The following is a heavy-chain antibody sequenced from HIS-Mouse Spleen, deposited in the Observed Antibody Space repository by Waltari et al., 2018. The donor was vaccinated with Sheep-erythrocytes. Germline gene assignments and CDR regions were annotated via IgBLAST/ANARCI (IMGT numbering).Heavy chain of an antibody. CDR3: ARGYSSSSPTNFDY. CDR2: MGTAGDT. CDR1: GFTFSSYD. V-gene: IGHV3-13*01. J-gene: IGHJ4*02. D-gene: IGHD6-6*01. Sequence: EVQLVESGGGLVQPGGSLRLSCAASGFTFSSYDMHWVRQATGKGREWLSAMGTAGDTYYPGSVKGRFTISRENAKNSLYLQMNSLRAGDTAVYYCARGYSSSSPTNFDYWGQGTLVTVSS.